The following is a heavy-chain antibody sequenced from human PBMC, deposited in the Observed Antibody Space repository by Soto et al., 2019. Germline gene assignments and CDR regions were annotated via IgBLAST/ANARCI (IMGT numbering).Heavy chain of an antibody. J-gene: IGHJ4*02. Sequence: PGGSLRLSCTASGFTFSTYSMNWVRQAPGKGLEWVSSISSSSSYIYYADSVKGRFTISRDNAKNSLYLQMNSLRAEDMAVYYFARGPGSVYAINFLDYRGQRALVTVSS. CDR1: GFTFSTYS. CDR3: ARGPGSVYAINFLDY. D-gene: IGHD2-8*01. CDR2: ISSSSSYI. V-gene: IGHV3-21*01.